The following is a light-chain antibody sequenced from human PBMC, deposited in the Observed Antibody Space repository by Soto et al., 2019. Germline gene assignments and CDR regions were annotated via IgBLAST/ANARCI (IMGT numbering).Light chain of an antibody. V-gene: IGLV2-14*01. J-gene: IGLJ1*01. CDR2: EVR. CDR3: SSYTSISTLV. CDR1: SSDIGGYNY. Sequence: LTQPASVSGSPGQSITISCTGTSSDIGGYNYVSWYQQYPGKAPKVMIYEVRNRPSGVSNRFSGTKSGNTASLTISGLQAEDEADYYCSSYTSISTLVFGTGTKVTVL.